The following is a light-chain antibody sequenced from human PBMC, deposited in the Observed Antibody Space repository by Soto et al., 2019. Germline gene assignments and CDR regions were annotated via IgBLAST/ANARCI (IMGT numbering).Light chain of an antibody. CDR3: QQRSNWPQIT. CDR1: HSVGSY. V-gene: IGKV3-11*01. Sequence: EIVMTQSPATLSVSPGERATLSCRASHSVGSYLAWYQQKPGQAPRLLMYDAPNRATGIPARFSGSGSGTDFTLTISNLEPEDFAVYYCQQRSNWPQITFGQGTRLEI. J-gene: IGKJ5*01. CDR2: DAP.